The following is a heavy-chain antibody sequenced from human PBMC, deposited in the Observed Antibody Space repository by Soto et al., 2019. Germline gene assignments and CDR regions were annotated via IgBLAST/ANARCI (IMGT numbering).Heavy chain of an antibody. CDR2: ISTYHGYA. V-gene: IGHV1-18*04. CDR3: ARNGSGTYYTVPDY. D-gene: IGHD3-10*01. Sequence: AQVKVSCKASGYTFNNYGISWVRQAPGQGLEWMGWISTYHGYANYAQNVQGRVTMTTDTSTTTAYMELRSLRSDDTAVYYCARNGSGTYYTVPDYWGQGTLVTVSS. CDR1: GYTFNNYG. J-gene: IGHJ4*02.